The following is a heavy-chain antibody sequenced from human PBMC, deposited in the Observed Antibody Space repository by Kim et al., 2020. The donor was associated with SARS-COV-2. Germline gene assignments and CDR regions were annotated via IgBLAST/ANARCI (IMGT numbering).Heavy chain of an antibody. V-gene: IGHV3-23*01. CDR3: AKVITMVRGVIRWFDP. D-gene: IGHD3-10*01. Sequence: SVKGRFTISRDKSKNTLYLQMSSLRAEDTAVYYCAKVITMVRGVIRWFDPWGQGTLVTVSS. J-gene: IGHJ5*02.